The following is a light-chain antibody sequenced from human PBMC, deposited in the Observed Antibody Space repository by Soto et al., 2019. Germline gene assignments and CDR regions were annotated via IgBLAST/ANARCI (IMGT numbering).Light chain of an antibody. CDR2: GVT. CDR1: SSDVGANIF. J-gene: IGLJ3*02. CDR3: SSYANTYNWV. Sequence: QSALTQPASVSGSPGQSITISCTGTSSDVGANIFVSWYQQHPGKAPKLLIYGVTNRPSGVSNRFSGSKSGNTASLSISGLQADDDGDYYCSSYANTYNWVFGGGTKLTVL. V-gene: IGLV2-14*01.